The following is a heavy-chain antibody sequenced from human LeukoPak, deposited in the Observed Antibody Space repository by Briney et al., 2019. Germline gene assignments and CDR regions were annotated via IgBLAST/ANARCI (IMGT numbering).Heavy chain of an antibody. CDR3: ARDRDWSFDY. V-gene: IGHV3-48*02. J-gene: IGHJ4*02. CDR1: GFSFSSYS. Sequence: GGSLRLSCEASGFSFSSYSMNWVRQAPGKGLEWVSYVSSSTTIRDYADSVKGRFTISRDNAKNSLYLQMNTLRDEDTAVYYCARDRDWSFDYWGQGILVTVSS. D-gene: IGHD3/OR15-3a*01. CDR2: VSSSTTIR.